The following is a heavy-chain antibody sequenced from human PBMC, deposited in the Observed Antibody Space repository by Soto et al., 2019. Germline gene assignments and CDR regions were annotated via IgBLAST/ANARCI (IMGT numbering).Heavy chain of an antibody. D-gene: IGHD3-10*02. CDR2: INPKFGDT. CDR1: GYTFTAYY. J-gene: IGHJ6*02. Sequence: QVQLVQSGAEVKEPGDSVRVSCEASGYTFTAYYIHWVRQAPGQGLEWMGWINPKFGDTTYAQDFQCRVSMTRDMSISTVYMELSSLSSDYTVIYYCARNMDYYYGRGSGNGHGVWGQGTTVTVFS. CDR3: ARNMDYYYGRGSGNGHGV. V-gene: IGHV1-2*02.